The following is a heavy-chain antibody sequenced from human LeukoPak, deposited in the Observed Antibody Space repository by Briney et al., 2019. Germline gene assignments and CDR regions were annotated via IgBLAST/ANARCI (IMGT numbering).Heavy chain of an antibody. CDR2: IWYDESNK. CDR3: ARDFTVQYYFDY. J-gene: IGHJ4*02. CDR1: GFTFSSYG. D-gene: IGHD1-1*01. Sequence: PGRSLRLSCAASGFTFSSYGMHWVRQAPGKGLEGGAVIWYDESNKYYADPVKGRFTISRDNSKNTLYLQMNSLRAEDTAVYYCARDFTVQYYFDYWGQGTLVTVSS. V-gene: IGHV3-33*01.